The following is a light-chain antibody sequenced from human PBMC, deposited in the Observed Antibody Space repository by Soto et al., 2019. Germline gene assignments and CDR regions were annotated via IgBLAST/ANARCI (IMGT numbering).Light chain of an antibody. Sequence: EIVMTQSPVTLSVSPGERVTLSCRASQSLETNLAWYQQKPGQTPRLVIYGISARASGIPGRFSGSGFGTDFTLTISSLQPEDSAVYYCQQYLDWPLTFGGGTKVEI. CDR3: QQYLDWPLT. V-gene: IGKV3-15*01. CDR2: GIS. J-gene: IGKJ4*01. CDR1: QSLETN.